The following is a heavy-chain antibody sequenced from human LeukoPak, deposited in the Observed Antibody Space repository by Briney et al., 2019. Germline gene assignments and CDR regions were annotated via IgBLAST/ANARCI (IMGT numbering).Heavy chain of an antibody. CDR2: INSDGSTT. J-gene: IGHJ3*02. Sequence: GGSLRLSCAASGFTFSSYWMHWVRQAPGKGLVWVSNINSDGSTTTYADSVKGRFTISRDNAENTLYLQMNSLRAEDTAVYYCARGPYGDYVDAFDIWGQGTMVTVSS. V-gene: IGHV3-74*01. D-gene: IGHD4-17*01. CDR1: GFTFSSYW. CDR3: ARGPYGDYVDAFDI.